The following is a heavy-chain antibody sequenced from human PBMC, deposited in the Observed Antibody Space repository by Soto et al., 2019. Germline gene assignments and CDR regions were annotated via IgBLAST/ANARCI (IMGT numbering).Heavy chain of an antibody. D-gene: IGHD3-3*01. Sequence: EVQLLESGGGLLQPGGSLRPSWATSGFTFSSYAMAWFRQAQGKGLEWVSAISGSGGITYHAASVKGRFSISRDNSRNMLYLQMNSLGAEDTAVYYCARAAHYDFWSGYYYMDVWGIGTTVTVSS. CDR1: GFTFSSYA. V-gene: IGHV3-23*01. CDR3: ARAAHYDFWSGYYYMDV. J-gene: IGHJ6*03. CDR2: ISGSGGIT.